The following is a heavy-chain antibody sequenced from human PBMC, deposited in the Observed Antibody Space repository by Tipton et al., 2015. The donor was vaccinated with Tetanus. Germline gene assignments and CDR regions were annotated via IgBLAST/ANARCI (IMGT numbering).Heavy chain of an antibody. CDR1: GGSISSGSYY. D-gene: IGHD3-10*01. J-gene: IGHJ3*02. CDR3: ARWGDASGSTNLYAFDI. CDR2: THHSGNT. Sequence: GLVKPSETLSLTCTVSGGSISSGSYYWNWIRQVPGKGLEWIGYTHHSGNTKYNPSLSGRVTTSVDTSKNQFSLKISSLTAADTAVYYCARWGDASGSTNLYAFDIWGQGTMVSVSS. V-gene: IGHV4-61*01.